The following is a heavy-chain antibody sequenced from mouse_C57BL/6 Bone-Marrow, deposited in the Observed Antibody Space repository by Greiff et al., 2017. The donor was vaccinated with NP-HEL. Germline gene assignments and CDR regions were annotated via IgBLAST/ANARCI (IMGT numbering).Heavy chain of an antibody. V-gene: IGHV2-6-1*01. Sequence: VNVVESGPGLVAPSQSLSITCTVSGFSLTSYGVHWVRQPPGKGLEWLVVIWSDGRTTYNSALKSRLSISKDNSKSQVFLKMNSRLTDETAMYYCARQYSNYPGWFAYWGQGTLVTVSA. J-gene: IGHJ3*01. CDR3: ARQYSNYPGWFAY. CDR2: IWSDGRT. D-gene: IGHD2-5*01. CDR1: GFSLTSYG.